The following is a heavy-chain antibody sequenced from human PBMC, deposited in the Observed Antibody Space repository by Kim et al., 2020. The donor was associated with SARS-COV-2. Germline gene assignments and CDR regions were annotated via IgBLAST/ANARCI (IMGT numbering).Heavy chain of an antibody. Sequence: YADSVKGRYTISRDNSKNTLYLQVNSLRADDTAVYYCAKGASGATTFDYWGQGTLVTLSS. V-gene: IGHV3-23*01. J-gene: IGHJ4*02. D-gene: IGHD2-2*01. CDR3: AKGASGATTFDY.